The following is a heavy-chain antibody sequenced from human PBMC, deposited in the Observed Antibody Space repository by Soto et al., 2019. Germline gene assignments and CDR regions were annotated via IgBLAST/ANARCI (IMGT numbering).Heavy chain of an antibody. J-gene: IGHJ5*02. Sequence: PSETLSLTCTVSGGSVSSGSYYWSLILQPPGKGLEWIGYIYYSGSTNYNPSLKSRVTISVDTSKNQFSLKLRSVTAADTAVYYCARGLYVLRYFDWLNWFDPWGQGTLVTVSS. V-gene: IGHV4-61*01. CDR2: IYYSGST. CDR3: ARGLYVLRYFDWLNWFDP. CDR1: GGSVSSGSYY. D-gene: IGHD3-9*01.